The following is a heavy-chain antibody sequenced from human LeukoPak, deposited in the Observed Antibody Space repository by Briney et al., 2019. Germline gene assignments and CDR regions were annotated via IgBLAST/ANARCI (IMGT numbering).Heavy chain of an antibody. CDR2: IXXSGST. CDR1: GGXIXSGDYY. Sequence: SETLSLTCTVSGGXIXSGDYYRSWIRQXXXXXLXXIGYIXXSGSTYYNPSLKSRVTISVDTSKNQFSLKLSSVTAADTAVYYCASPMITFGGVIVKGGMDVWGQGTTVTVSS. CDR3: ASPMITFGGVIVKGGMDV. V-gene: IGHV4-30-4*01. J-gene: IGHJ6*02. D-gene: IGHD3-16*02.